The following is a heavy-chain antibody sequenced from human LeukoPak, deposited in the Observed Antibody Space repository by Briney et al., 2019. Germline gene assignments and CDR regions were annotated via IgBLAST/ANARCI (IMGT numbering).Heavy chain of an antibody. CDR1: GYTFTHSA. D-gene: IGHD5-12*01. CDR3: AKGGGYAPLDS. V-gene: IGHV3-23*01. J-gene: IGHJ4*02. Sequence: TGGSLRLSCAASGYTFTHSAMTWVRQPREKGLEWVSTISSSGGNTIYIDSVKDRFTISRDNSKNTLYLQMNSLRAEDSAIYYCAKGGGYAPLDSWGQGTLVTVSS. CDR2: ISSSGGNT.